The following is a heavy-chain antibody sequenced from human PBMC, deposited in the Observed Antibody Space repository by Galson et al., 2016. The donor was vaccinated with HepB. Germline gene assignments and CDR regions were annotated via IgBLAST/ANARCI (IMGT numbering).Heavy chain of an antibody. V-gene: IGHV3-23*01. CDR2: IIGSGGGT. J-gene: IGHJ4*02. CDR3: ARGRYSSGANDDS. D-gene: IGHD6-19*01. CDR1: GFTFSSYA. Sequence: SLRLSCAASGFTFSSYAMTWVRQAPGKGLEWVSLIIGSGGGTYYADSVKGRFTISRDNSKNALYLQMDSLRAEDTAVYYCARGRYSSGANDDSWGQGTLVTVSS.